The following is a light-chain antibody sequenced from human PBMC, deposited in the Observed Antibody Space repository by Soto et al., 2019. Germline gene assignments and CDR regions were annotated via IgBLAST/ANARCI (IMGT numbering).Light chain of an antibody. CDR1: QSINSE. V-gene: IGKV3-15*01. CDR2: AAS. Sequence: EIVMTQSPATLSLSPGERAALSCRASQSINSELAWYQQKPGQPPRLLISAASIRATGVPARFTGSESGSEFTLTISGLQSEYFAVYYCQQGHTWPLTFGQGTRLEI. CDR3: QQGHTWPLT. J-gene: IGKJ2*01.